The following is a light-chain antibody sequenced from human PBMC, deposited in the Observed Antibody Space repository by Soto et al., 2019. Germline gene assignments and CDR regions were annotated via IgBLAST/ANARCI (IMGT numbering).Light chain of an antibody. CDR1: QSISSW. Sequence: DIQMTQSPSTLSASVGDRVTITCRASQSISSWLAWYQQKPGKAAKLLIYDASSVESGVPSRFSGSGSGTEFTLTISSLQPDDFATYCCQRYNSYPWTFGQGTKVEIK. CDR2: DAS. V-gene: IGKV1-5*01. CDR3: QRYNSYPWT. J-gene: IGKJ1*01.